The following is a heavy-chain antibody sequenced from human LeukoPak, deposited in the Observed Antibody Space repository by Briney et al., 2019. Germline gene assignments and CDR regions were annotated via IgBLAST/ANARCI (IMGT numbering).Heavy chain of an antibody. J-gene: IGHJ4*02. V-gene: IGHV6-1*01. CDR2: TYFRSKLYH. D-gene: IGHD5-12*01. Sequence: SQTLSLTCAISGDSVSSNSAAWNWIRQSPSRGLEWLGRTYFRSKLYHDYAVSVKSRIIINPDTSKNQFSLQLNSVTPEDTAVYYCARDGPLESGYDYFDYWGQGTLVTVSS. CDR3: ARDGPLESGYDYFDY. CDR1: GDSVSSNSAA.